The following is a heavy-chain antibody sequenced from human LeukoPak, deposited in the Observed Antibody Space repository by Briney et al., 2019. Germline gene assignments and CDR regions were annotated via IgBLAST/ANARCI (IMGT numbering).Heavy chain of an antibody. CDR2: IYYSGNT. J-gene: IGHJ5*02. D-gene: IGHD6-19*01. Sequence: SETLSLTCTVSGGSISSYYWSWIRQPPGKGLEWIGYIYYSGNTKYNPSLQSRVTISVDTSKNQFSLKLNSVTAVDTAVYYCARHIAVAGIYWFDPWGQGTLVTVSS. V-gene: IGHV4-59*01. CDR3: ARHIAVAGIYWFDP. CDR1: GGSISSYY.